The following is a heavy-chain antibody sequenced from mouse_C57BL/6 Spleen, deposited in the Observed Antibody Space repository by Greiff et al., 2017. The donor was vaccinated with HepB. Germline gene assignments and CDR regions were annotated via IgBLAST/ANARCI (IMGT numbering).Heavy chain of an antibody. CDR3: ARHEAYYGSSYGYFDV. CDR2: FYPGSGSI. J-gene: IGHJ1*03. V-gene: IGHV1-62-2*01. CDR1: GYTFTEYT. D-gene: IGHD1-1*01. Sequence: QVQLKESGAELVKPGASVKLSCKASGYTFTEYTIHWVKQRSGQGLEWIGWFYPGSGSIKYNEKFKDKATLTADKSSSTVYMELSRLTSEDSAVYFCARHEAYYGSSYGYFDVWGTGTTVTVSS.